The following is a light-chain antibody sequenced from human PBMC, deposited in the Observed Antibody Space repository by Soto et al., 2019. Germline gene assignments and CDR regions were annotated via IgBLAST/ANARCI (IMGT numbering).Light chain of an antibody. CDR2: GAS. Sequence: DIHMTQSPSSLSASVGAGVTITCRTSESVSRFLNWYTQKPGKAPHLLIIGASTLHEGVPSRFSGSGSGTEFPLTISSVQPEDFAIYYCLQTHSAPRTVGQGNRLDIK. CDR1: ESVSRF. J-gene: IGKJ1*01. V-gene: IGKV1-39*01. CDR3: LQTHSAPRT.